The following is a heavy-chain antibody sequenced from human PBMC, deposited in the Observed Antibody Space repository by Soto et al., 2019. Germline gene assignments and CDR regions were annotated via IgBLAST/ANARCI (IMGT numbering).Heavy chain of an antibody. V-gene: IGHV1-46*01. CDR2: INPSGGST. CDR1: GYTFTSYY. D-gene: IGHD3-16*01. CDR3: AREPLGELFSYYYYYGMDV. J-gene: IGHJ6*02. Sequence: ASVKVSFKASGYTFTSYYMHWVRQAPGQGLEWMGIINPSGGSTSYAQKFQGRVTMIRDTSTSTVYMELSSLRSEDTAVYYCAREPLGELFSYYYYYGMDVWGQGTTVTVSS.